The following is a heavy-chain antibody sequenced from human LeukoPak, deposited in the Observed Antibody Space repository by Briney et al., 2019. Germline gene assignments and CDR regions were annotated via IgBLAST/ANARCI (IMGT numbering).Heavy chain of an antibody. CDR2: INHSGST. CDR1: GGSFSGYY. D-gene: IGHD5-18*01. V-gene: IGHV4-34*01. Sequence: PSETLSLTCAVYGGSFSGYYWSWIRQPPGKGLEWIGEINHSGSTNYNPSLKSRVTISVDTSKNQFSLKLSSVTAADTAVYYCARGQIQLWSPPYIDYWGQGTLVTVSS. J-gene: IGHJ4*02. CDR3: ARGQIQLWSPPYIDY.